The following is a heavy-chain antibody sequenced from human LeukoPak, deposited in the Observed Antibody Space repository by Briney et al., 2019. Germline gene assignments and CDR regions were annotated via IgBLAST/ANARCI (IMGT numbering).Heavy chain of an antibody. CDR1: GFTVSSNY. CDR3: ARETSTAAQYYFDY. D-gene: IGHD6-13*01. CDR2: IYSGGST. J-gene: IGHJ4*02. V-gene: IGHV3-66*01. Sequence: QPGGSLRLSCAASGFTVSSNYMSWVRQAPGKGLEWVSVIYSGGSTYYADSVKGRFTISRDSAKNTLYLQMNSLRAEDTAVYYCARETSTAAQYYFDYWGQGTQVTVSS.